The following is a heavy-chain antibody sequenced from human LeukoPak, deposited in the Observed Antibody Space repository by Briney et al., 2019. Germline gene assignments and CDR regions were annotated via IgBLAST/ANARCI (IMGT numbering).Heavy chain of an antibody. J-gene: IGHJ5*02. CDR3: ARARKPAAAGTRWFDP. Sequence: ASVKVSCKASGYTFTSYDINWVRQATGQGLEWMGWMNPNSGNTGYAQKFQGRVTMTRNTSISTAYMELSSLRSEDTAVYYCARARKPAAAGTRWFDPWGQGTLVTVSS. D-gene: IGHD6-13*01. CDR1: GYTFTSYD. V-gene: IGHV1-8*01. CDR2: MNPNSGNT.